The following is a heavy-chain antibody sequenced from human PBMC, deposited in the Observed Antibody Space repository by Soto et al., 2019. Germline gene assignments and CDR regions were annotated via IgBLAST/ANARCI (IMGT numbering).Heavy chain of an antibody. CDR1: GFTFDDYA. V-gene: IGHV3-9*01. D-gene: IGHD6-13*01. CDR3: AKALYGSSSSPIDY. CDR2: ITWKSGYI. Sequence: GGSLRLSCAASGFTFDDYAMHWVRQAPGKGLEWVSYITWKSGYIGYADSVKGRFTISRDNANNSLYLQMNSLKPEDTAVYYCAKALYGSSSSPIDYWGQGTLVTVS. J-gene: IGHJ4*02.